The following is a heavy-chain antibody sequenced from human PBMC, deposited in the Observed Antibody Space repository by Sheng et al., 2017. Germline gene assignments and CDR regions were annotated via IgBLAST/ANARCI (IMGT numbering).Heavy chain of an antibody. J-gene: IGHJ6*03. CDR3: ASNHYDFWSGYWNYYMDV. V-gene: IGHV3-66*02. Sequence: EVQLVESGGGLVQPGGTLRLSCAASGFTFSSYGMSWVRQAPGKGLEWVSVIYSGGSTYYADSVKGRFTISRDNSKNTLYLQMNSLRAEDTAVYYCASNHYDFWSGYWNYYMDVWGKGTTVTVSS. D-gene: IGHD3-3*01. CDR2: IYSGGST. CDR1: GFTFSSYG.